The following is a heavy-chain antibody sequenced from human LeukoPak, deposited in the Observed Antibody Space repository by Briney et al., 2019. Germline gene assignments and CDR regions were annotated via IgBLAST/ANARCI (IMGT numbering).Heavy chain of an antibody. Sequence: PSETLSLTCTVSGGSISSYYWSWFRQPPGKGLEWIGYIYYSGSTNYNPSLKSRVTISVDTSKNQFSLKLSSVTAADTAVYYCARDRQQLVTDSYYYYGMDVWGQGTTVTVSS. D-gene: IGHD6-6*01. CDR2: IYYSGST. J-gene: IGHJ6*02. CDR1: GGSISSYY. V-gene: IGHV4-59*01. CDR3: ARDRQQLVTDSYYYYGMDV.